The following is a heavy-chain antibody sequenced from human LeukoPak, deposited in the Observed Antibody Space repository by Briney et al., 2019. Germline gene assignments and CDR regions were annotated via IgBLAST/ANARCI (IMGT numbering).Heavy chain of an antibody. J-gene: IGHJ4*02. CDR2: ISHDGII. CDR3: ARDWVYKIDY. CDR1: GFTFSSYW. D-gene: IGHD5-24*01. Sequence: SGGSLRLSCAASGFTFSSYWMHWVRQAPGKGLVWVSRISHDGIISYADSVKGRFTISRDNAKNTLILQMNSLRVEDTAVYYCARDWVYKIDYWGRGTLVTVSS. V-gene: IGHV3-74*01.